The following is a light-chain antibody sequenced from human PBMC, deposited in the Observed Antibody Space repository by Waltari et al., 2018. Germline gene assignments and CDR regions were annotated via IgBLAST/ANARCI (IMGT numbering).Light chain of an antibody. CDR2: WAS. V-gene: IGKV4-1*01. CDR1: QSVLYTSNNKNY. CDR3: QQYSSAPWT. J-gene: IGKJ1*01. Sequence: DSLAVSLGERATINCKSSQSVLYTSNNKNYLAWYQQKPGQPPKLLIYWASTRDSGVPDRFSGSGSGTDFTLTISSLQADDVAVYYCQQYSSAPWTFGQGTKVEIK.